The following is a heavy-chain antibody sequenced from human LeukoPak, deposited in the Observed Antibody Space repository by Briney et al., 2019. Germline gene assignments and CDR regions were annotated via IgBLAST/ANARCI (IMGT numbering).Heavy chain of an antibody. Sequence: PGGSLRLSCATSGFTFSSYAMSWVRQAPGKGLEWVSALNLGGGSTYYADSVKGRFTIFRDNSKNTLYLQMNSLRAEDTAVYYCARGGGTIFGVVSNIDYWGQGTLVTVSS. J-gene: IGHJ4*02. CDR1: GFTFSSYA. CDR2: LNLGGGST. CDR3: ARGGGTIFGVVSNIDY. D-gene: IGHD3-3*01. V-gene: IGHV3-23*01.